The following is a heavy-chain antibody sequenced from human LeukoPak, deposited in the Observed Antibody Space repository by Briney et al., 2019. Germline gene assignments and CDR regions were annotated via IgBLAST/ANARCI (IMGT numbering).Heavy chain of an antibody. J-gene: IGHJ4*02. V-gene: IGHV3-15*01. CDR3: TTDGLYSIDN. D-gene: IGHD2-15*01. CDR1: GFTFSGPW. Sequence: GGSLRLSCAASGFTFSGPWMTWVRQVPGRGLEWVGRIKSRSDGGTADYAAPVKGKFTISRDDSRNTLYLQMNSLRSEDTAVYYCTTDGLYSIDNWGQGTLVTVSS. CDR2: IKSRSDGGTA.